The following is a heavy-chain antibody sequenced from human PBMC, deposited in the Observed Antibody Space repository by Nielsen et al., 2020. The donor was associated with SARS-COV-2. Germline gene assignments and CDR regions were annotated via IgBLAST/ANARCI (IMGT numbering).Heavy chain of an antibody. Sequence: GESLKISCAASGFTFSSYAMHWVRQAPGKGLEWVAVISYDGSNKYYADSVKGRFTISRDNSKNTLYLQMNSLRAEDTAVYYCARGDLWSTWGQGTLVTVSS. D-gene: IGHD3-3*01. V-gene: IGHV3-30-3*01. CDR2: ISYDGSNK. J-gene: IGHJ4*02. CDR1: GFTFSSYA. CDR3: ARGDLWST.